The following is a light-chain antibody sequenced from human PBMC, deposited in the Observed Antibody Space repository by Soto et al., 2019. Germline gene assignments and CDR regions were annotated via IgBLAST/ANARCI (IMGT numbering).Light chain of an antibody. J-gene: IGLJ1*01. CDR3: CSYAGTYTYV. V-gene: IGLV2-11*01. CDR2: DVS. CDR1: SSDIGGYNY. Sequence: QSVLTQPRSVSGSPGQSVAISCTGTSSDIGGYNYVSWFQQHPGKAPKLMIYDVSKWPSGVPDRFSGSKSGNTASLTISGLQAEDEAAYYCCSYAGTYTYVFGTGTKVTVL.